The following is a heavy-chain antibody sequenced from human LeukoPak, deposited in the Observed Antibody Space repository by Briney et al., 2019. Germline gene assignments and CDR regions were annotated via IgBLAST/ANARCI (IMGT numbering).Heavy chain of an antibody. J-gene: IGHJ3*02. V-gene: IGHV1-18*01. Sequence: ERLQGRVTMTTDTSTSTAYMELRSLRSDDTAVYYCARDLGDGYNPGAAFDIWGQGTLATVSS. D-gene: IGHD5-24*01. CDR3: ARDLGDGYNPGAAFDI.